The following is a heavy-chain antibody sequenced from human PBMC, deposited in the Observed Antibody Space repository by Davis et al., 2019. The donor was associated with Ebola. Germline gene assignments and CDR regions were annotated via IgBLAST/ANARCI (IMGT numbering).Heavy chain of an antibody. J-gene: IGHJ5*02. CDR2: INHSGST. CDR1: GGSFSGYY. V-gene: IGHV4-34*01. CDR3: ARGYNNWFDP. Sequence: MPGGSLRLSCAVYGGSFSGYYWSWIRQPPGKGLEWIGEINHSGSTNYNPSLKSRVTISVDTSKNQFSLKLSSVTAADTAVYYCARGYNNWFDPWGQGTLVTVSS. D-gene: IGHD5-12*01.